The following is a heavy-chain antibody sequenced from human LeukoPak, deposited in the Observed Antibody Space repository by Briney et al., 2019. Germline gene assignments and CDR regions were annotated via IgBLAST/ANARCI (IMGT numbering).Heavy chain of an antibody. D-gene: IGHD3-3*01. Sequence: PGGSMILSCSASGFTFSGSAMHWVRPAYGKGMDWVGRIRSKANSYATANAASVKGRFNISRDDSKNTAYLQMNSLKTEDTAVYYCTRPLGTIFGVVNNDYWGQGTLVTVSS. J-gene: IGHJ4*02. CDR3: TRPLGTIFGVVNNDY. CDR2: IRSKANSYAT. V-gene: IGHV3-73*01. CDR1: GFTFSGSA.